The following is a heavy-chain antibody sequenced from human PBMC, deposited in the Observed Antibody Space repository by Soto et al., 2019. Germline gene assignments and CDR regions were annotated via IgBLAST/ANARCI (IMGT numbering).Heavy chain of an antibody. J-gene: IGHJ4*02. CDR1: GGSISSTSYY. V-gene: IGHV4-39*01. CDR2: IYYSGSS. CDR3: ARHHFQLGGGY. Sequence: QLQLQESGPGLVKPWETLSLTCTVSGGSISSTSYYWGWIRQPPGKGLEWIASIYYSGSSYYNPSLKSRVAISVDTSKSQVSLKLSAVTAADTAVYYCARHHFQLGGGYGGQGPRFTVSS. D-gene: IGHD3-16*01.